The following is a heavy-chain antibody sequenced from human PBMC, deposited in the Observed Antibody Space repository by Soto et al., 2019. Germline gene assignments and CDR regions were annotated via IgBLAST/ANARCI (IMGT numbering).Heavy chain of an antibody. D-gene: IGHD4-4*01. Sequence: SETLSLTCVVYGGSFSGYYWSWIRQAPGKGLEWIGEINHSGSTNSNPSLKSRVTISVDTSKNQFSLNLSSVTAADTAIYYCAGGHSTSGFDYWGQGTLVTVSS. V-gene: IGHV4-34*01. J-gene: IGHJ4*02. CDR3: AGGHSTSGFDY. CDR1: GGSFSGYY. CDR2: INHSGST.